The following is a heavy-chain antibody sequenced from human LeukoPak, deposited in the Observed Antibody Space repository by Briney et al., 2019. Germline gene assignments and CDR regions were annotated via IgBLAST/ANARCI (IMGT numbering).Heavy chain of an antibody. CDR2: ISGDGGST. Sequence: GGSLRLSCAASGFTLDDYAMHWVRQAPGKGLEWVSLISGDGGSTYYADSVKGRFTISRDNSKNSLYLQMNSLRTEDTALYYCAKASVYYDFWSGYYNYYYYYMDVWGKGTTVTVSS. D-gene: IGHD3-3*01. V-gene: IGHV3-43*02. CDR3: AKASVYYDFWSGYYNYYYYYMDV. CDR1: GFTLDDYA. J-gene: IGHJ6*03.